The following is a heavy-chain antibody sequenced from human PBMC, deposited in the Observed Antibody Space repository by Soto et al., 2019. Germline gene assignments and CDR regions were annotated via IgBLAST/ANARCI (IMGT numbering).Heavy chain of an antibody. CDR1: GFTCGDYA. CDR3: TITYYDFWSGYSPLFDY. CDR2: IRSKAYGGTT. J-gene: IGHJ4*02. V-gene: IGHV3-49*03. D-gene: IGHD3-3*01. Sequence: GGSLRLSCTASGFTCGDYAMSWFRQAPGKGLEWVGFIRSKAYGGTTEYAASVKGRFTISRDDSKSIAYLQMNSLKTEDTAVYYCTITYYDFWSGYSPLFDYWGQGTLVTVSS.